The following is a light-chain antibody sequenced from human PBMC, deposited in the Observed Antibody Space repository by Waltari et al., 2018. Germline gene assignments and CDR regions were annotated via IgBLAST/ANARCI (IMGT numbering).Light chain of an antibody. CDR3: QQSYSTPRT. CDR2: AAS. V-gene: IGKV1-39*01. J-gene: IGKJ1*01. CDR1: QSISSS. Sequence: DIQMTQSPSSLSASVGDRVTITCRASQSISSSLNWYQQKPGKAPKLLIYAASSWQSGVPSRFSGSGSGTDFTLTISSLQPEEFATYYCQQSYSTPRTFGQGTKVESK.